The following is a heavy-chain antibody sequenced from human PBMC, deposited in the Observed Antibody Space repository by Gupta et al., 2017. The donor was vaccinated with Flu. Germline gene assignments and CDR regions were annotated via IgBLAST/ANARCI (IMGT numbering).Heavy chain of an antibody. CDR2: TYYRSKWYS. V-gene: IGHV6-1*01. CDR3: ALSGYDSETHNWFDT. D-gene: IGHD5-12*01. Sequence: QVHLQQSGPGLVKPSQTLSLTCAIPGDSVSRKSTAWHWIRQSPSRGLEWLGRTYYRSKWYSDYAVSVKSRITINPDTSKNQFSLHLNSMTPEDTAVYYCALSGYDSETHNWFDTWGQGTLVIVSS. J-gene: IGHJ5*02. CDR1: GDSVSRKSTA.